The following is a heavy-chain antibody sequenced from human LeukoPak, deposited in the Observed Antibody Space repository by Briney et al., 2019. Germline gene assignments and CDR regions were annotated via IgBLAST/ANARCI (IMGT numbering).Heavy chain of an antibody. D-gene: IGHD3-22*01. Sequence: GESLKISCKGSGYSFTSYWIGWVRQMPGKGLEWMGIIYPGDSDIRYSPSFQGQVTISADKSIITAYLQWSSLKASDTAMYYCARYYYDSSGSESNAFDIWGQGTMVTVSS. J-gene: IGHJ3*02. CDR2: IYPGDSDI. CDR1: GYSFTSYW. V-gene: IGHV5-51*01. CDR3: ARYYYDSSGSESNAFDI.